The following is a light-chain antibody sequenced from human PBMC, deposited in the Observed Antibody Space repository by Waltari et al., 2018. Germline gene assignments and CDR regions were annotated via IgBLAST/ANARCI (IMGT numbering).Light chain of an antibody. CDR2: EVS. V-gene: IGKV2-40*01. J-gene: IGKJ1*01. CDR1: QSFLDSEEGNTY. CDR3: MKALEFPWT. Sequence: DIVMTQTPLSLPVTLGEPASISCRSSQSFLDSEEGNTYMEWYLQKPGQSPQLLIYEVSNPAAGVPDSFSGSGEDTDCTLNIIRAEADSVGVYCSMKALEFPWTFGQGTKVQI.